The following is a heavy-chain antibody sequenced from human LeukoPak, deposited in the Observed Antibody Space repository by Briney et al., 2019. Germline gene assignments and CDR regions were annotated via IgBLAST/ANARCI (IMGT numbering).Heavy chain of an antibody. CDR3: AVAAAEIRAFDI. Sequence: PSGTLSLTCTVSGGSISSGGYYWSWIRQPPGKGLEWIGYIYHSGSTYYNPSLKSRVTISVDRSKNQFSLKLSSVTAADTAVYYCAVAAAEIRAFDIWGQGTMVTVSS. V-gene: IGHV4-30-2*01. J-gene: IGHJ3*02. D-gene: IGHD6-13*01. CDR1: GGSISSGGYY. CDR2: IYHSGST.